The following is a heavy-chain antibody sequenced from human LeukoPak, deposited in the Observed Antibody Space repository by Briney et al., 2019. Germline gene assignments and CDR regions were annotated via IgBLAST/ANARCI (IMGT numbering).Heavy chain of an antibody. D-gene: IGHD2-15*01. CDR1: GGSISSSSYY. J-gene: IGHJ4*02. V-gene: IGHV4-39*07. CDR3: ASEGYCSGGSCHRFNY. CDR2: IYYSGST. Sequence: SETLSLTCTVSGGSISSSSYYWGWIRQPPGKGLEWIGSIYYSGSTYYNPSLKSRVTISVDTSKSQFSLKLSSVTAADTAVYYCASEGYCSGGSCHRFNYWGQGTLVTVSS.